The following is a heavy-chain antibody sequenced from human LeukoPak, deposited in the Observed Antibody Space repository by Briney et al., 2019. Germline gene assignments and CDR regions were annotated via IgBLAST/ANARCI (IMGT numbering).Heavy chain of an antibody. CDR1: GGTFSSYA. J-gene: IGHJ5*02. Sequence: SVKVSCKASGGTFSSYAISWVRQAPGQGLEWMGRIIPILGIANYAQKFQGRVTITADKSTSTAYMELSSLRSEGTAVYYCGRVGGTYSPWFAPGGRGPLATSSS. CDR3: GRVGGTYSPWFAP. V-gene: IGHV1-69*04. CDR2: IIPILGIA. D-gene: IGHD1-26*01.